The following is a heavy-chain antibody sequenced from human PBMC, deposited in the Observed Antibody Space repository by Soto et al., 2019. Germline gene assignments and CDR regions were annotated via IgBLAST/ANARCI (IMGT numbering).Heavy chain of an antibody. CDR1: GFTFGDYA. D-gene: IGHD2-2*01. Sequence: GGSLRLSCTASGFTFGDYAMSWFRQAPGKGLEWVGFIRSKAYGGTTEYAASVKGRFTISRDDSKSIAYLQMNSLKTEDTAVYYCTRGPPPYCSSTSCQIGAFDIWGQGTMVTVSS. CDR2: IRSKAYGGTT. J-gene: IGHJ3*02. V-gene: IGHV3-49*03. CDR3: TRGPPPYCSSTSCQIGAFDI.